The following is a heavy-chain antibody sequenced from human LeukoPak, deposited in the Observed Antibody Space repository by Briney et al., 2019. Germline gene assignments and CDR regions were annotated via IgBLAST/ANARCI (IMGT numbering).Heavy chain of an antibody. CDR1: GFTFSSYS. V-gene: IGHV3-21*01. CDR2: ISSSSSYI. CDR3: ARDRLTAMVPYYFDY. D-gene: IGHD5-18*01. Sequence: GGSLRLSCAASGFTFSSYSMNWVRQAPGKGLEWVSSISSSSSYIYYADSVKGRFTISRDNAKNSLYLRMNSLRAEDTAVYYCARDRLTAMVPYYFDYWGQGTLVTVSS. J-gene: IGHJ4*02.